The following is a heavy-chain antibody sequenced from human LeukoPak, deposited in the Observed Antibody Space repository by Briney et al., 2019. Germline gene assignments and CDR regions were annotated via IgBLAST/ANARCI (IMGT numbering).Heavy chain of an antibody. CDR3: AKDFQAVAGTEDAFDI. CDR2: ISYDGSNK. Sequence: GRSLRLFCAASGFTFSSYGMHWVRQAPGKGLEWVAVISYDGSNKYYADSVKGRFTISRDNSKNTLYLQMNSLRAEDTAVYYCAKDFQAVAGTEDAFDIWGQGTMVTVSS. D-gene: IGHD6-19*01. CDR1: GFTFSSYG. J-gene: IGHJ3*02. V-gene: IGHV3-30*18.